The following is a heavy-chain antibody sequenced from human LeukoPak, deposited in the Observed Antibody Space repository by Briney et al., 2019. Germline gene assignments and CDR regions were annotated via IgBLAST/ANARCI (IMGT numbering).Heavy chain of an antibody. CDR2: IIPIFGTA. V-gene: IGHV1-69*05. CDR1: GGTFSSYA. Sequence: SVKVSCKASGGTFSSYAISWVRQAPGQGLEWMGRIIPIFGTANYAQKFQGRVTITTDESTSTAYMELSSLRSQDTAVYYCARGGSGWYTYNWFDPWGQGTLVTVSS. CDR3: ARGGSGWYTYNWFDP. D-gene: IGHD6-19*01. J-gene: IGHJ5*02.